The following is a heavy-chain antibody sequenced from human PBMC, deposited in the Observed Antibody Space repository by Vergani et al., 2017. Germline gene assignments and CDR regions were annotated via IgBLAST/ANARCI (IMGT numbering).Heavy chain of an antibody. Sequence: EVPLVESGGGLVQPGRSLRLSCTASGFTFGDYALSWVRPAPGKGLEWVGLIRSNVYGGTTEYAASVKCRFTITRDDSKSIAYLQMNSLKTEDTGVYYCSRDGILRFSYYMDVWGIGTTVTVSS. J-gene: IGHJ6*03. D-gene: IGHD3-3*01. V-gene: IGHV3-49*04. CDR1: GFTFGDYA. CDR2: IRSNVYGGTT. CDR3: SRDGILRFSYYMDV.